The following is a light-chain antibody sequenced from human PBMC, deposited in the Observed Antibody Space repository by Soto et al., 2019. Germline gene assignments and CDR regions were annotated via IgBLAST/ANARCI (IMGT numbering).Light chain of an antibody. CDR3: QQHYFPPWT. CDR1: QSINWY. J-gene: IGKJ1*01. CDR2: AAS. V-gene: IGKV1-39*01. Sequence: IQITQAPSSLSASEGDRVTITCRASQSINWYLNWYQQKPGKAPNLLIYAASSLQSGVPSRFSGSGSGTDFTLTISRLQSEDFATYYCQQHYFPPWTFGQGTKVDIK.